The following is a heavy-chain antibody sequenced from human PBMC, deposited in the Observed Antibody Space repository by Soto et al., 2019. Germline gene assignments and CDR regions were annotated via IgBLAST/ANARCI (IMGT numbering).Heavy chain of an antibody. CDR3: AREDWNRWFDP. CDR1: GGSISSGDYY. CDR2: IYYSGST. V-gene: IGHV4-30-4*02. D-gene: IGHD1-1*01. J-gene: IGHJ5*02. Sequence: SDTLSLTCTVSGGSISSGDYYWSWIRQPPGKGLEWIGYIYYSGSTYYNPSLKSRVTISVDTSKNQFSLKLSSVTAADTAVYYCAREDWNRWFDPWGQGTLVTVSS.